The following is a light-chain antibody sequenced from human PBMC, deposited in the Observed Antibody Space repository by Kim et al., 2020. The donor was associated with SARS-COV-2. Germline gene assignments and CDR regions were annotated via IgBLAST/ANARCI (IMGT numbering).Light chain of an antibody. Sequence: GDRVTITCRASQSINGCLAWYQQKPGKAPKLLIYDASSLESGVPSSFSGSGSGTEFTLTINSLQPDDFATYFCQQYNSYPRTFGQGTKLEI. V-gene: IGKV1-5*01. CDR1: QSINGC. J-gene: IGKJ2*01. CDR3: QQYNSYPRT. CDR2: DAS.